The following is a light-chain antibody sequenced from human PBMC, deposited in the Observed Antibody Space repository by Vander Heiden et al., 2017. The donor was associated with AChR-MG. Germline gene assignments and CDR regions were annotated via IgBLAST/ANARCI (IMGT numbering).Light chain of an antibody. Sequence: QMTQSPSSVSASVVDRVTVTCRASQVISTWLAWYQQKPGQVPKLLIYGATDLQSGAPRRFSGSGSGTDFTLTISSLQPEDVATYYCQQADSFPWTFGQGTNVDIK. CDR1: QVISTW. CDR2: GAT. V-gene: IGKV1-12*01. CDR3: QQADSFPWT. J-gene: IGKJ1*01.